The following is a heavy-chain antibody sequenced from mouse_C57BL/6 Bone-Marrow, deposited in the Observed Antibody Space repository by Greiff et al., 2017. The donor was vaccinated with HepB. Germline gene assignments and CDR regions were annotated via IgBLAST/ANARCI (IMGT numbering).Heavy chain of an antibody. V-gene: IGHV1-64*01. CDR3: ARGDYGSSYMNY. CDR1: GYTFTSYW. Sequence: QVQLQQPGAELVKPGASVKLSCKASGYTFTSYWMHWVKQRPGQGLEWIGMIHPNSGSTNYNEKFKSKATLTVDKSSITAYMQLSSLTSEDSAVYYCARGDYGSSYMNYWGQGTTLTVSS. J-gene: IGHJ2*01. CDR2: IHPNSGST. D-gene: IGHD1-1*01.